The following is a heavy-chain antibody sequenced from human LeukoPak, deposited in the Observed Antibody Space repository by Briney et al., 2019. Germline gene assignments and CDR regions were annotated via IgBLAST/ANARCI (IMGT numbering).Heavy chain of an antibody. Sequence: PGGSLRLSCAASGFTFSTYNMNWVRQAPGKGLEWVSYITTSSSTIYYADSVKGRFTISRDNAKNSLYLQMNSLRAEDTAVYYCARDRAYCAGDCYRAFDIWGQGTMVTVSS. CDR1: GFTFSTYN. V-gene: IGHV3-48*01. CDR2: ITTSSSTI. CDR3: ARDRAYCAGDCYRAFDI. J-gene: IGHJ3*02. D-gene: IGHD2-21*02.